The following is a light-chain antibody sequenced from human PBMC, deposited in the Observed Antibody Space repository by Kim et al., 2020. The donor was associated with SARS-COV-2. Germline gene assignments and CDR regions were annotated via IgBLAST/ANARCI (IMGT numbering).Light chain of an antibody. J-gene: IGLJ2*01. CDR1: SLRMYY. CDR3: HSRDISGDHLL. CDR2: GKN. V-gene: IGLV3-19*01. Sequence: SYELTQDPAVSVALGQTVRITCQGDSLRMYYASWYQQKPGQAPVFVIYGKNSRPSGIPDRFSGSTSGNTASLTITGAQASDEADYYCHSRDISGDHLLFGGGTQLTVL.